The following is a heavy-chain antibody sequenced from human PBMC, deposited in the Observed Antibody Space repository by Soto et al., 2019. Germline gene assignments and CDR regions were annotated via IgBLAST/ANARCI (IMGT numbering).Heavy chain of an antibody. V-gene: IGHV4-31*03. D-gene: IGHD7-27*01. J-gene: IGHJ4*02. CDR2: IYYIKTT. Sequence: PSETLSLTCTVSGGSISSGGYYWSWIRQHPGKGLEWIGYIYYIKTTYYNPSLKSRVTISLDTSKNQFSLDLSSVSAADTAVYYCTRGPSGDKVDSWGQGTLVTVSS. CDR1: GGSISSGGYY. CDR3: TRGPSGDKVDS.